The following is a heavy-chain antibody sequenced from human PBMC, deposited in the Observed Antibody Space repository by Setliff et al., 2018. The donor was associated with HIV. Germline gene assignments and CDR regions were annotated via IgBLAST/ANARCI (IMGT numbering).Heavy chain of an antibody. CDR3: ARHRDPPGTSWIYYYYYMDL. Sequence: SETLSLTCAVYGGSFSGYYWSWIRQPPGKGLEWIGEINHSGSTNYEPSLKSRVTISVDTSKNHVSLRLSSVTAADTGVYYCARHRDPPGTSWIYYYYYMDLWGEGTTVTVS. D-gene: IGHD6-13*01. V-gene: IGHV4-34*01. CDR1: GGSFSGYY. CDR2: INHSGST. J-gene: IGHJ6*03.